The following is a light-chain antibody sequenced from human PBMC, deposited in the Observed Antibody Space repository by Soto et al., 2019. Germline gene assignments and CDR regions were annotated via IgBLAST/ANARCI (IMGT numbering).Light chain of an antibody. CDR3: QQYNNYPWT. Sequence: DIQMTQSPSTLSASVGGRVTITCRASQSISSWLAWYQQKPGKAPKLLIYKASSLESGVPSRFSGSGSGTEFTLTISSLQPDDFATYYCQQYNNYPWTFGQGTMV. V-gene: IGKV1-5*03. CDR2: KAS. CDR1: QSISSW. J-gene: IGKJ1*01.